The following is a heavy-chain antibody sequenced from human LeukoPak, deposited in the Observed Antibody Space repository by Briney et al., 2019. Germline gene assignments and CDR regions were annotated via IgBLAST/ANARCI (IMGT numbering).Heavy chain of an antibody. Sequence: PSETLSLTCAVSGAFIDTTSYYCAWLRQPPGKWLEWIGSIYYSGDTHYSPSLKSRLTISADTSKNQFSLKLSSVTAADTAVYYCAIDYGDYPDYWGQGTLVTVSS. J-gene: IGHJ4*02. CDR3: AIDYGDYPDY. CDR1: GAFIDTTSYY. D-gene: IGHD4-17*01. CDR2: IYYSGDT. V-gene: IGHV4-39*01.